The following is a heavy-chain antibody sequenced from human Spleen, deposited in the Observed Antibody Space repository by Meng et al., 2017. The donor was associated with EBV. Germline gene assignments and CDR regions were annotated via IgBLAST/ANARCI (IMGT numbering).Heavy chain of an antibody. D-gene: IGHD6-13*01. J-gene: IGHJ5*02. CDR1: GGTFNNSA. Sequence: QARLVQCGAGVKRPGSSVKVSCTVSGGTFNNSAINWVRQAPGQGLEWMGAIIPMSATANSAQKFRDRVTITADESTSTAYMAFSSLRYEDTAVYYCARDPGYQMIDPWGQGTLVTVSS. V-gene: IGHV1-69*01. CDR3: ARDPGYQMIDP. CDR2: IIPMSATA.